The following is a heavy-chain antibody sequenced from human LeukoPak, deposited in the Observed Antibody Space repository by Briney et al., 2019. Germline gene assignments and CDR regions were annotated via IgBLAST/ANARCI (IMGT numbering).Heavy chain of an antibody. Sequence: ASVKVSCKASGYTFTSYGISWVRQAPGQGLEWMGWISAYNGNTNYAQKLQGRVTMTTDTSTSTAYMELRSLRSGDTAVYYCARDKDIVVVPAAEPYYYYYMDVWGKGTTVTVSS. D-gene: IGHD2-2*01. CDR1: GYTFTSYG. V-gene: IGHV1-18*01. CDR3: ARDKDIVVVPAAEPYYYYYMDV. CDR2: ISAYNGNT. J-gene: IGHJ6*03.